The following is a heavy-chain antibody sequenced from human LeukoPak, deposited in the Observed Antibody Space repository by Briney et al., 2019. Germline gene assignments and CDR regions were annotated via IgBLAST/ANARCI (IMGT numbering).Heavy chain of an antibody. V-gene: IGHV3-21*01. D-gene: IGHD5-24*01. CDR2: ISSSSSYI. J-gene: IGHJ4*02. CDR3: ARGGDGYTRRTSRNDY. CDR1: GFTFSSYS. Sequence: PGGSLRLSCAASGFTFSSYSMNWVRQAPGKGLEWVSSISSSSSYIYYADSVKGRFTISRDNAKNSLYLQMNSLRAEDTAVYYCARGGDGYTRRTSRNDYWGQGTLVTVSS.